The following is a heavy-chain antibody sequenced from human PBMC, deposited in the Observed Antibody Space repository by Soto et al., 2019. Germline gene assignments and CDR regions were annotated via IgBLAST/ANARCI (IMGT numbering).Heavy chain of an antibody. CDR3: VRGTPTPGLDI. D-gene: IGHD1-1*01. V-gene: IGHV3-48*03. CDR1: GFIFSEYE. CDR2: IGRGGDTI. Sequence: GGSLRLSCVVSGFIFSEYEFNWVRQAPGKGLEWVSYIGRGGDTIYDAHSVKGRFIISRDDDKNTLYLEMNSLRVEDTATYYCVRGTPTPGLDIWGRGTTVTVSS. J-gene: IGHJ6*02.